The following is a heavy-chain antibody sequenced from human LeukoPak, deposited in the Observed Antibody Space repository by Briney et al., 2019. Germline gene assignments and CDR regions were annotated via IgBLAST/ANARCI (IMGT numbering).Heavy chain of an antibody. CDR1: GGSFSSYY. Sequence: SETLSLTCAVYGGSFSSYYWTWIRQPAGKGLEWIGRIYSSGSTNFNPSLKSRVTMSLDTSKNQFSLKLISVTAADTAMYYCARGMRTMIGNWFDPWGQGTLVTVSS. CDR3: ARGMRTMIGNWFDP. V-gene: IGHV4-59*10. D-gene: IGHD3-22*01. J-gene: IGHJ5*02. CDR2: IYSSGST.